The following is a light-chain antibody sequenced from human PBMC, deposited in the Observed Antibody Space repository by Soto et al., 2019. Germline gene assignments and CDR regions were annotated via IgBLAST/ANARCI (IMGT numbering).Light chain of an antibody. CDR1: IRDVGTYNL. Sequence: QSALTQPASVSGSPGQSITISCAGTIRDVGTYNLVSWYQQHPGRAPQLIIYEVRNRPSGISFRFSGSKSGNTASLTISELQAEDEDDYSCSSYTAKSILIFGGGTKLTVL. J-gene: IGLJ2*01. CDR3: SSYTAKSILI. V-gene: IGLV2-14*01. CDR2: EVR.